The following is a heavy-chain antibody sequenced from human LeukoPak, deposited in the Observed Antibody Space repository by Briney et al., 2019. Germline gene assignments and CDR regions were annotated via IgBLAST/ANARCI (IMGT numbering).Heavy chain of an antibody. CDR1: GFTFSSYS. CDR3: ARHLGYGSGSYYKGDAFDI. D-gene: IGHD3-10*01. CDR2: ISSSSSYI. V-gene: IGHV3-21*01. Sequence: GGSLRLSCAASGFTFSSYSMNWVRQAPGKGLEWVTSISSSSSYIYYADSVKGRFTISRDSAKNSLYLQMNSLRAEDTAVYYCARHLGYGSGSYYKGDAFDIWGQGTMVTVSS. J-gene: IGHJ3*02.